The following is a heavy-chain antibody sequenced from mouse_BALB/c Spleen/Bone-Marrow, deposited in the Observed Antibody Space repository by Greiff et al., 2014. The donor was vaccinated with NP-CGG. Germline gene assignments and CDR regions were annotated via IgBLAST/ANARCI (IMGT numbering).Heavy chain of an antibody. CDR2: ISDGGDYT. V-gene: IGHV5-4*02. Sequence: VQLKESGGGLVKPGGSLKLSCAASGFTFSDYYMYWVRQTPDRRLEWVATISDGGDYTDYPDNVKGRFTISRDNAKSTLYLQMSSLKSEDTAMYYCARTYRPYALDYWGQGTSVTVSS. D-gene: IGHD2-14*01. J-gene: IGHJ4*01. CDR3: ARTYRPYALDY. CDR1: GFTFSDYY.